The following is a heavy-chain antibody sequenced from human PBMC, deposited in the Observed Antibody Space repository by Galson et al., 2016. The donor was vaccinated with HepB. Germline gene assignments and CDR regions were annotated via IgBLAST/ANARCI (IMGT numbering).Heavy chain of an antibody. CDR3: ARETYGSGNWFDP. Sequence: SVKVSCKASGGTFSTFAISWVRQAPGKGLEWLGGIIPMIGPAKYAQKFQGRVTITADESSTTVNMELSSLRPDDTAVYYCARETYGSGNWFDPWGQGTLVTVSS. D-gene: IGHD3-10*01. V-gene: IGHV1-69*13. CDR2: IIPMIGPA. J-gene: IGHJ5*02. CDR1: GGTFSTFA.